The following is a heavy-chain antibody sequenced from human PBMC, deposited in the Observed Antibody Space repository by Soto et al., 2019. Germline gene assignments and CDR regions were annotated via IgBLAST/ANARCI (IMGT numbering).Heavy chain of an antibody. CDR1: GGSFSGYY. Sequence: ETLSLTCAVYGGSFSGYYWSWIRQPPGKGLEWIGEINHSGSTNYNPSLKSRVTISVDTSKNQFSLKLSSVTAADTAVYYCARVYGFWSGYYLTYNWFDPWGQGTLVTVSS. V-gene: IGHV4-34*01. D-gene: IGHD3-3*01. CDR3: ARVYGFWSGYYLTYNWFDP. J-gene: IGHJ5*02. CDR2: INHSGST.